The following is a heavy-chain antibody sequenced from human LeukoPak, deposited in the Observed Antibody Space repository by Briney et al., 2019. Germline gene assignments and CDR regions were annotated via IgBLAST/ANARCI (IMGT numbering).Heavy chain of an antibody. CDR3: ARASGWYLDAFDI. D-gene: IGHD6-19*01. J-gene: IGHJ3*02. Sequence: PGGSLRLSCAASGFTFSSYAMHWVRQAPGKGLEWVAVISYDGSNKYYADSVKGRFTISRDNSKNTLYLQMNSLRAEDTAVYYCARASGWYLDAFDIWGQGTKVTVSS. CDR2: ISYDGSNK. V-gene: IGHV3-30-3*01. CDR1: GFTFSSYA.